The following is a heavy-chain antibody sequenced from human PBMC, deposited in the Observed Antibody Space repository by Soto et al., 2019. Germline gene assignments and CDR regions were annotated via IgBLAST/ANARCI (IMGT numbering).Heavy chain of an antibody. V-gene: IGHV1-69*06. CDR1: GGTFSSYA. J-gene: IGHJ6*02. CDR2: IIPIFGTA. CDR3: ARGFQYYGMDV. D-gene: IGHD3-10*01. Sequence: GASVKVSCKASGGTFSSYAISWVRQAPGRGLEWMGGIIPIFGTANYAQKFQGRVTITADKSTSTAYMELSSLRSEDTAVYYCARGFQYYGMDVWGQGTTVTVSS.